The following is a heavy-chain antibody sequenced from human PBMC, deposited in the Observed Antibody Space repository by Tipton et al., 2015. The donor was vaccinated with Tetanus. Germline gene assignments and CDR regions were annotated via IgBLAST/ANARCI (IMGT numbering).Heavy chain of an antibody. D-gene: IGHD2-21*02. J-gene: IGHJ4*02. CDR2: ISYDGTDT. V-gene: IGHV3-30*03. Sequence: SLRLSCAASGFTFRSYAMHWVRQVPGKGLEWVAFISYDGTDTNYADSVKGRFTISRDNAKNTLYLQVNSLRAEDTAVYYCARDVTSRGFVVVTAWSDYWGQGTLVTVSS. CDR3: ARDVTSRGFVVVTAWSDY. CDR1: GFTFRSYA.